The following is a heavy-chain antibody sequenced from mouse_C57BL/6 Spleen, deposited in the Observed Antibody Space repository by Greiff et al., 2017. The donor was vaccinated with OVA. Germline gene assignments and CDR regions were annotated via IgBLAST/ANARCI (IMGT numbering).Heavy chain of an antibody. V-gene: IGHV3-8*01. CDR2: ISYSGST. CDR1: GYSITSDY. D-gene: IGHD2-4*01. J-gene: IGHJ1*03. CDR3: ARSLYDYDGDWYFDV. Sequence: EVMLVESGPGLAKPSQTLSLTCSVTGYSITSDYWNWIRKFPGNKLEYMGYISYSGSTYYNPSLKSRISITRDTSKNQYYLQLNSVTTEDTATYYCARSLYDYDGDWYFDVWGTGTTVTVSS.